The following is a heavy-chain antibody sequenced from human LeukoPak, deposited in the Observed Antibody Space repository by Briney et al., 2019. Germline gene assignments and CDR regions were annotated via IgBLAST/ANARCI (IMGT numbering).Heavy chain of an antibody. J-gene: IGHJ5*02. D-gene: IGHD4/OR15-4a*01. CDR3: ARRGRLSANSHWFDP. CDR1: GYSFSSYW. CDR2: IWPDESET. Sequence: GESLSISCKASGYSFSSYWIGWVRQMPGKGLEWMGIIWPDESETRYSPSFRGQVTISADKSINTAYLQWSSLKASDTAMYYCARRGRLSANSHWFDPWGQGTLVTVSS. V-gene: IGHV5-51*01.